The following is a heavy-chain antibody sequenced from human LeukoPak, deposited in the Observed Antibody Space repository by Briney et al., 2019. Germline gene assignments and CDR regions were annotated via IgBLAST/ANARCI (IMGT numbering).Heavy chain of an antibody. V-gene: IGHV3-7*01. Sequence: GGSLRLSCAASGFTFSHYWMTWVRQAPGKGLEWVAHINQDGSEEHYMDSVKARFTISRDNAKNSLSLQMNSLRAEDTAVYYCVRDGGVSGYDLLDYWGRGTLVTVSS. CDR2: INQDGSEE. D-gene: IGHD5-12*01. CDR3: VRDGGVSGYDLLDY. CDR1: GFTFSHYW. J-gene: IGHJ4*02.